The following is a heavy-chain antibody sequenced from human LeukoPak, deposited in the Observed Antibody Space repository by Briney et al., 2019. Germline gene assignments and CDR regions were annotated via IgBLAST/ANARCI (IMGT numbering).Heavy chain of an antibody. Sequence: PSQTLSLTCTVSGGSVSSGSYHWSWSRQPPGKRLERIGYIYYSGSTNYNPSLKSRVTISVDTSKNQFSLKLTSVTAADTAVYYCARTRYYYNSRSYGAPYYFDYWGQGTLVTVSS. J-gene: IGHJ4*02. V-gene: IGHV4-61*01. CDR3: ARTRYYYNSRSYGAPYYFDY. D-gene: IGHD3-10*01. CDR1: GGSVSSGSYH. CDR2: IYYSGST.